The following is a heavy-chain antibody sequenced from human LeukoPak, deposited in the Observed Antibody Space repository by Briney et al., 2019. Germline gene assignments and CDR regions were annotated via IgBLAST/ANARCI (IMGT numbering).Heavy chain of an antibody. CDR2: INPADSDT. Sequence: GAALKTSYKGSGSSFTSYWIGWGRPMSGKGVEWMGIINPADSDTRYSPSFQGQVIISADKSISTAYLQWSSLRASDTAIYYCASLTCTTTCAFDMWGQGTMTSVSS. D-gene: IGHD2-8*01. V-gene: IGHV5-51*03. CDR1: GSSFTSYW. J-gene: IGHJ3*02. CDR3: ASLTCTTTCAFDM.